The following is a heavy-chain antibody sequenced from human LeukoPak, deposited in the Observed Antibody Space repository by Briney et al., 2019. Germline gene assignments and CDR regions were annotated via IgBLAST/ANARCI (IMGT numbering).Heavy chain of an antibody. CDR3: TREYSSGWPFDF. CDR1: GFTFSASA. V-gene: IGHV3-73*01. Sequence: GGSLRLSCTASGFTFSASAVHWVRRASGKGLEWVGRIRSKADTYTTSYAASVKGRFTISRDDSKNTAFLQLNSLKTEDTAVYYCTREYSSGWPFDFWGQGTIVTVSS. J-gene: IGHJ4*02. D-gene: IGHD6-19*01. CDR2: IRSKADTYTT.